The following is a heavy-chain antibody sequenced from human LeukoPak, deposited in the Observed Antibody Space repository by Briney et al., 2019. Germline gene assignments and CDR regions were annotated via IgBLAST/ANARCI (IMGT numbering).Heavy chain of an antibody. CDR2: ISGSGDNT. D-gene: IGHD2-2*01. V-gene: IGHV3-23*01. CDR1: GFTFSSYA. CDR3: AKVGKAAVMRAVFDY. J-gene: IGHJ4*02. Sequence: GGSLRLSCGASGFTFSSYAMSWVRRAPGKGLEWVSGISGSGDNTYYADSVKGRFTISRDNSKNTLYLQMNSLRAEDTAIYYCAKVGKAAVMRAVFDYWGQGTLVTVSS.